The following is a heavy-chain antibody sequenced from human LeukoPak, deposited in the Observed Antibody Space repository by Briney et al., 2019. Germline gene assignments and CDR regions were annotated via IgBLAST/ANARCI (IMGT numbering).Heavy chain of an antibody. Sequence: GGSLRLSCAASGFTFSSYAMSWVRQAPGKGLEWVSPISSSSSYIYYADSVKGRFTISRDNAKNSLYLQMNSLRAEDTAVYYCAREGGYSYGYKVGTKGFDYWGQGTLVTVSS. CDR2: ISSSSSYI. V-gene: IGHV3-21*01. D-gene: IGHD5-18*01. CDR3: AREGGYSYGYKVGTKGFDY. CDR1: GFTFSSYA. J-gene: IGHJ4*02.